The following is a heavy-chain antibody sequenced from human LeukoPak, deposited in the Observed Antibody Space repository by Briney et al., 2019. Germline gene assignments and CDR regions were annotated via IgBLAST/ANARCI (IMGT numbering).Heavy chain of an antibody. CDR1: EFTFSYYS. Sequence: GGSLRLSCAGSEFTFSYYSMNWVRQAPGKGLEWVSYISRSSSIIYYADSVKGRFTISRDNAKNSLYLQMNSLRDEDTAVYYCARDGTVLDYYDSSGEGHGMDVWGQGTTVTVSS. CDR3: ARDGTVLDYYDSSGEGHGMDV. D-gene: IGHD3-22*01. J-gene: IGHJ6*02. V-gene: IGHV3-48*02. CDR2: ISRSSSII.